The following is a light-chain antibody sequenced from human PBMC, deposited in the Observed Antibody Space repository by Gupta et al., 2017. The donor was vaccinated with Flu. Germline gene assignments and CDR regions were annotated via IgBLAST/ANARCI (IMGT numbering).Light chain of an antibody. CDR3: ATWDASLSGRV. Sequence: QSVLTQPPSASGTPGQRVTISCSGSTSNVGRSYVYWYQQLPGTAPRLLIYKTNQRPSGVPDRFSGSKSGSSASLAISGLRSDDEAAYYCATWDASLSGRVFGGGTRLTVL. CDR2: KTN. V-gene: IGLV1-47*01. J-gene: IGLJ3*02. CDR1: TSNVGRSY.